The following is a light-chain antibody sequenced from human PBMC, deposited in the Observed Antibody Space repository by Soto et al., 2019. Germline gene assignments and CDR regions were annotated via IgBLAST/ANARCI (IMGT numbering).Light chain of an antibody. CDR1: QGISNY. J-gene: IGKJ1*01. CDR2: AAS. V-gene: IGKV1-27*01. Sequence: DIQMTQSPSSLSASVGDRVTITCRASQGISNYLAWYQQTPWTVPKLLIYAASTLHSGVPSRFSGSGSGSDFALTINSLQPEDVATYYCQKYNTAPLTFGQGTKVEIK. CDR3: QKYNTAPLT.